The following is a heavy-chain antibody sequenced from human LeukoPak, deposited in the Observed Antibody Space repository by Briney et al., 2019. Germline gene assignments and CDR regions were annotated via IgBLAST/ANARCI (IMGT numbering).Heavy chain of an antibody. J-gene: IGHJ4*02. Sequence: ESGPTLVKPTETLTLTCNVSGFSLNSGRMGVSWIRQPPAKALEWLAHIFSNGKESYKTSLKSRLSISKDTSKSQVVLTLTNTDPADTAIYYCTQIRDSWFYFDSWGQGTLVTVSS. D-gene: IGHD6-13*01. CDR1: GFSLNSGRMG. V-gene: IGHV2-26*01. CDR3: TQIRDSWFYFDS. CDR2: IFSNGKE.